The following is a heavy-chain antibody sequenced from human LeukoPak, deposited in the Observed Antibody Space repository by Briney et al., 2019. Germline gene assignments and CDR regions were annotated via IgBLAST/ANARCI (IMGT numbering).Heavy chain of an antibody. D-gene: IGHD1-26*01. V-gene: IGHV1-2*02. Sequence: ASVKVSCKASGYTFTGYYMHWVRQAPGQGLEWMGWINPSSGDTDYGMKFQGRVTMTRDTSISTDYMEMTRLRSDDTAVYYCARYVGANYHGFDIWGQGTLVTVSS. J-gene: IGHJ3*02. CDR2: INPSSGDT. CDR3: ARYVGANYHGFDI. CDR1: GYTFTGYY.